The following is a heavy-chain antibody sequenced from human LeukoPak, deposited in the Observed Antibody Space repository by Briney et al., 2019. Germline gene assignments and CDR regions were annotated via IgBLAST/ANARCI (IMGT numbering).Heavy chain of an antibody. V-gene: IGHV3-48*02. CDR2: ISPSSSYI. CDR3: ARGRFYGDYPH. CDR1: GFTFSNYS. D-gene: IGHD4-17*01. Sequence: PGGSLRLSCAASGFTFSNYSMNWVRQAPGKGLEWVSHISPSSSYIYYADSVKGRFTVSRDNAKNSLYLHMNSLRDGDTAVYYCARGRFYGDYPHWGQGTLVTVSS. J-gene: IGHJ4*02.